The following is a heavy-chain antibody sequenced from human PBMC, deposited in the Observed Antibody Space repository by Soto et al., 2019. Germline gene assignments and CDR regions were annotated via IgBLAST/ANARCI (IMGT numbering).Heavy chain of an antibody. J-gene: IGHJ4*02. CDR1: GFTFDDYV. CDR3: VKDIRTDHFRYFDY. V-gene: IGHV3-9*01. Sequence: GGSLRLSCAASGFTFDDYVIHWVRQAPGKGLEWVAGISWNSAGIDYADSVKGRFTISRDNAKNSLYLQMNSLKPEDTALYYCVKDIRTDHFRYFDYWGQGTLVTVSS. CDR2: ISWNSAGI.